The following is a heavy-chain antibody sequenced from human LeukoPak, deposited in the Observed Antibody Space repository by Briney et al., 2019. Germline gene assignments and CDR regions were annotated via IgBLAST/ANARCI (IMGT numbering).Heavy chain of an antibody. V-gene: IGHV1-18*01. CDR3: ARSTVTIPNWFDP. Sequence: GCSVNVSFKASGYTFTSYGISWVRQAPGQGLEWMGWISAYNGNTNYAQKLQGRVTMTTDTSTSTAYMELRSLRSDDTAVYYCARSTVTIPNWFDPWGQGTLVTVSS. D-gene: IGHD4-17*01. CDR2: ISAYNGNT. J-gene: IGHJ5*02. CDR1: GYTFTSYG.